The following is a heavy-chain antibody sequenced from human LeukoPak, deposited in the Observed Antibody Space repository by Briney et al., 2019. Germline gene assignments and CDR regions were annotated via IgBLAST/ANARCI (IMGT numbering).Heavy chain of an antibody. D-gene: IGHD3-22*01. CDR2: IRYDGSNK. Sequence: GGSLRLSCAASRFTVSSNYMSWVRQAPGKGLEWVAFIRYDGSNKYYADSVKGRFTISRDNSKNTLYLQMNSLRAEDTAVYYCAKDGVITTYNWFDPWGQGTLVTVSS. CDR3: AKDGVITTYNWFDP. J-gene: IGHJ5*02. V-gene: IGHV3-30*02. CDR1: RFTVSSNY.